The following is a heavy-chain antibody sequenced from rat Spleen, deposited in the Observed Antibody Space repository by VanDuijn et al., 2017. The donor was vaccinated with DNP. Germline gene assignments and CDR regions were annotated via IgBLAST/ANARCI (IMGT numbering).Heavy chain of an antibody. D-gene: IGHD1-10*01. CDR1: GFTFSDYA. V-gene: IGHV5S10*01. CDR3: ATLTTSFAY. CDR2: IIYDGSST. J-gene: IGHJ3*01. Sequence: EVQLVESGGGLVQPGNSLKLSCAASGFTFSDYAMAWVRQSPKKGLEWVATIIYDGSSTYYRDSVKGRFTISRDNAKSTLYLQMDSLRSEDTATYYCATLTTSFAYWGQGTLVTVSS.